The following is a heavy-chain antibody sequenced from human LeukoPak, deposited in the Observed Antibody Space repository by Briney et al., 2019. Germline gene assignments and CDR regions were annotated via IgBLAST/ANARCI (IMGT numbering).Heavy chain of an antibody. CDR3: TKDTAFYYDSSVYIDY. J-gene: IGHJ4*02. CDR2: ISWDGGST. V-gene: IGHV3-43D*03. Sequence: GGSLRLSCAASGFTFDDYAMHWVRQAPGKGLEWVSLISWDGGSTYYADSVKGRFTISRDNSKNSLYLQMNSLRAEDTALYYCTKDTAFYYDSSVYIDYWGQGTLVTVSS. D-gene: IGHD3-22*01. CDR1: GFTFDDYA.